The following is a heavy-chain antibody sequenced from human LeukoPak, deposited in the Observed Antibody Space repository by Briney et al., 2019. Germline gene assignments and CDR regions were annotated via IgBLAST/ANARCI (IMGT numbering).Heavy chain of an antibody. Sequence: PSETLSLTCAVSGYSISSGYYWGWIRQPPGKGLEWIGSIYHSGSTYYNPALERRVTISVDTSKNQFALKLSSVTAADTAVYYCARGPYSRGWYGFDSWGQGTLVTVSS. CDR2: IYHSGST. CDR1: GYSISSGYY. V-gene: IGHV4-38-2*01. J-gene: IGHJ4*02. D-gene: IGHD6-19*01. CDR3: ARGPYSRGWYGFDS.